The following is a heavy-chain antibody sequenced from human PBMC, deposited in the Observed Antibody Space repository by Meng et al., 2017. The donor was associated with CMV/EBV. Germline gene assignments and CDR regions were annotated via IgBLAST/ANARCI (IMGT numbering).Heavy chain of an antibody. D-gene: IGHD3-10*01. CDR2: ISSSSSTI. V-gene: IGHV3-48*04. J-gene: IGHJ5*02. CDR1: GFTFSSYS. CDR3: ARGSHYYGSGSYYKPSVDNWFDP. Sequence: GGSLRLSCAASGFTFSSYSMSWVRQAPGKGLEWVSYISSSSSTIYYADSVKGRFTISRDNAKNSLYLQMNSLRAEDTAVYYCARGSHYYGSGSYYKPSVDNWFDPWGQGTLVTVSS.